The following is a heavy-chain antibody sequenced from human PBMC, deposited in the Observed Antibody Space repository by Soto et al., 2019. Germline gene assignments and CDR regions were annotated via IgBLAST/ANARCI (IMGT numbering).Heavy chain of an antibody. J-gene: IGHJ4*02. CDR3: ARVSATRFDY. CDR1: GYTFTNYD. Sequence: ASVRFSCKASGYTFTNYDISWVRQAPGQGLEWMGWISAYNGNTNYAQKLQGRVTMTTDTSTSTAYMELRSLRSDDTAVYYCARVSATRFDYWGQGTLVTVSS. V-gene: IGHV1-18*01. CDR2: ISAYNGNT.